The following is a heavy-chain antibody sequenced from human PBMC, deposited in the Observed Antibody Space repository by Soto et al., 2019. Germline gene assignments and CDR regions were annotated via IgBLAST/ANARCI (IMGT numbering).Heavy chain of an antibody. CDR1: GGSISSYY. Sequence: SETLSLTCTVSGGSISSYYWSWIRQPPGKGLEWIGYIYYSGSTNYNPSLKSRVTISVDTSKNQFSLKLSSVTAADTAVYYCARESSKRGYSGYDPSWFDPWGQGTLVTVSS. J-gene: IGHJ5*02. CDR2: IYYSGST. V-gene: IGHV4-59*12. D-gene: IGHD5-12*01. CDR3: ARESSKRGYSGYDPSWFDP.